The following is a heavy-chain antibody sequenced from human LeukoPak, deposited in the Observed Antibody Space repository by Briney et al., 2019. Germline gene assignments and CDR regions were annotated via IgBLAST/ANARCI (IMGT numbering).Heavy chain of an antibody. Sequence: GGSLRLSCAASGFTFSSYGMHWVRQAPGKGLEWVAFIRYDGSNKYYADPVKGRFTISRDNSKNTLYLQMNSLRAEDTAVYYCAKGYHYYDSSGYYTDDYWGQGTLVTVSS. CDR2: IRYDGSNK. J-gene: IGHJ4*02. CDR3: AKGYHYYDSSGYYTDDY. CDR1: GFTFSSYG. D-gene: IGHD3-22*01. V-gene: IGHV3-30*02.